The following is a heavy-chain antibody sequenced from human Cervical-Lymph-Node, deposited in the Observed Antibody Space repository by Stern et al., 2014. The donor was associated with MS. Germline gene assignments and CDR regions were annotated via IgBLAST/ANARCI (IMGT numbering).Heavy chain of an antibody. CDR2: ISTDTGGV. V-gene: IGHV1-2*02. J-gene: IGHJ4*02. CDR3: ARDRGSHSDY. D-gene: IGHD1-26*01. CDR1: GYSFTAYF. Sequence: VQLEESGAEVKKPGASVKVSWKASGYSFTAYFIHWVRQAPGKGLEWMAWISTDTGGVNYAQRFQGRVTMTRDTSISATYMELSRLRSDDTAVYYCARDRGSHSDYWGQGTLVTVSS.